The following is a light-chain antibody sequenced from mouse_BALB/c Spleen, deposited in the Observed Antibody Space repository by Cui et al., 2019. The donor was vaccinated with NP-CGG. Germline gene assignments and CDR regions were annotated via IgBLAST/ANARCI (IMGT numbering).Light chain of an antibody. Sequence: QAVVTQESALTTSPGEPVTLTCRSSTGAVTTSNYANWVQEKPDHLFTGLIGGTNNRAPGVPARFSGSLIGDKSALTITGAQTDDETLYFCALWYSNHWVFGGGTKLTFL. CDR3: ALWYSNHWV. CDR2: GTN. CDR1: TGAVTTSNY. J-gene: IGLJ1*01. V-gene: IGLV1*01.